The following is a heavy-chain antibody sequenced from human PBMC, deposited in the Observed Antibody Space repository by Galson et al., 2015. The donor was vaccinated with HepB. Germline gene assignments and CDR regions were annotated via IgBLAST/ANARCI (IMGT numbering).Heavy chain of an antibody. V-gene: IGHV5-51*01. CDR2: IYPGDSET. D-gene: IGHD6-13*01. CDR1: GYSFTNYW. Sequence: QSGAEVKKPGDSQKISCQGSGYSFTNYWIAWVRQMPGKGLEWMGIIYPGDSETRYSPSFQGQVTISADNFISTAYLQWSSLKASDSAMYYCARSEGSTWPFDCWGQGTLVTVSS. CDR3: ARSEGSTWPFDC. J-gene: IGHJ4*02.